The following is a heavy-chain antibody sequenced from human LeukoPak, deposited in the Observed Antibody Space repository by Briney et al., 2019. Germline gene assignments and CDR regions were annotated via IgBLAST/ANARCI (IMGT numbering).Heavy chain of an antibody. J-gene: IGHJ3*02. V-gene: IGHV3-15*01. Sequence: PGGSLRLSCAASGFTFSNAWMSWVRQAPGKGLEWVGRIKSKTDGRTTDYAAPVKGRFTISRDDSKNTLYLQMNSLKTEDTAVYYCTTEGRGDAFDIWGQRTMVTVSS. CDR3: TTEGRGDAFDI. D-gene: IGHD6-25*01. CDR1: GFTFSNAW. CDR2: IKSKTDGRTT.